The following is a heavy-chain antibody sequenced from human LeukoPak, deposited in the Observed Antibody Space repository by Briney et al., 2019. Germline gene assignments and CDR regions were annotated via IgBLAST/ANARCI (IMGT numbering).Heavy chain of an antibody. D-gene: IGHD1-26*01. V-gene: IGHV1-69*05. J-gene: IGHJ3*02. CDR2: IIPIFGTT. Sequence: GASVKVSCKAPGGTFSNYGISWVRQASGQGLEWMGGIIPIFGTTNYAQKFQGRVTMTTDTSTSTAYMELRSLRSDDTAVYYCACTVGADIPDAFDIWGQGTKVTVSS. CDR1: GGTFSNYG. CDR3: ACTVGADIPDAFDI.